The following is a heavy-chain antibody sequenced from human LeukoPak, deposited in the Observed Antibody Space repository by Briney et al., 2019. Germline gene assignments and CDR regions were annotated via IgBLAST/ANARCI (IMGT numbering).Heavy chain of an antibody. CDR2: FIPVFDTS. Sequence: SVKVSCKSSGESFSSYQITWVRQAPGQGLEWMGGFIPVFDTSTYAQKFQGRVTMTADESTSTAYMELSSLTSEDTAVYYCARDSRTYYYGSGSYYKVGRLDFWGQGTLVTVSS. V-gene: IGHV1-69*13. CDR3: ARDSRTYYYGSGSYYKVGRLDF. CDR1: GESFSSYQ. D-gene: IGHD3-10*01. J-gene: IGHJ4*02.